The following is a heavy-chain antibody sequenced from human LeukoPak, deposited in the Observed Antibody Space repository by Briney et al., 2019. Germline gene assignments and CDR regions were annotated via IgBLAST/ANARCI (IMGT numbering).Heavy chain of an antibody. CDR1: GYTFTGYY. D-gene: IGHD1-1*01. J-gene: IGHJ4*02. CDR3: ARALGTTGTLDY. CDR2: INPNSGGT. Sequence: ASVKVSCKASGYTFTGYYMHWVRQAPGQGLEWMGWINPNSGGTNYAQKFQGRVTMTRDTSISTAYMELSRLRSDDTAVYYCARALGTTGTLDYWGQGTLVTVSS. V-gene: IGHV1-2*02.